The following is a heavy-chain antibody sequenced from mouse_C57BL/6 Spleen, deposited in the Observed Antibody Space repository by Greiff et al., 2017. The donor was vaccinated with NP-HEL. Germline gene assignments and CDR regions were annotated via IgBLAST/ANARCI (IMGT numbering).Heavy chain of an antibody. CDR3: AAIYYDYYFDY. CDR1: GYTFTSYW. D-gene: IGHD2-4*01. CDR2: IDPSDSYT. V-gene: IGHV1-69*01. J-gene: IGHJ2*01. Sequence: QVQLQQPGAELVMPGASVKLPCKASGYTFTSYWMHWVKQRPGQGLEWIGEIDPSDSYTNYNQKFKGKSTLTVDKSSSTAYMQLSSLTSEDSAVYYCAAIYYDYYFDYWGQGTTLTVSS.